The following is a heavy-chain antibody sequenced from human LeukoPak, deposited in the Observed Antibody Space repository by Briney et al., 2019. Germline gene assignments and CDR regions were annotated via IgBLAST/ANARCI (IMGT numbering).Heavy chain of an antibody. CDR2: IYYSGST. D-gene: IGHD4-17*01. J-gene: IGHJ4*02. CDR3: ARVLTTVTRGVIDY. Sequence: SETLSLTCTVSGGSISSYYWSWIRQPPGKGLEWIGYIYYSGSTNYNPSLKNRVTISVDTSKNQFSLKLSSVTAADTAVYYCARVLTTVTRGVIDYWGQGTLVTVSS. V-gene: IGHV4-59*08. CDR1: GGSISSYY.